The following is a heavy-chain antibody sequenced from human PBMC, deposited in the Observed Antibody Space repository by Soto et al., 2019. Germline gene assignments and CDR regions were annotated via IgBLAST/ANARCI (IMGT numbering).Heavy chain of an antibody. CDR3: ARSGYDGTDFDY. V-gene: IGHV3-11*01. Sequence: QVQLVESGGGLVKPGGSLRLSCAASGFTFSDYYMSWIRQAPWKGLEWVSYISSSGSTIYYADSVKGRFTSSRDNAKNSLYMRMNSLRAEDTAVYYCARSGYDGTDFDYWGQGTLVTVSS. CDR2: ISSSGSTI. D-gene: IGHD5-12*01. CDR1: GFTFSDYY. J-gene: IGHJ4*02.